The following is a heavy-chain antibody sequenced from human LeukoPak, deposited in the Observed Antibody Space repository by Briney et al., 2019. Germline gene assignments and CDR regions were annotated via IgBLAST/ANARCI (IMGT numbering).Heavy chain of an antibody. D-gene: IGHD2-2*01. CDR3: ARGPQCSSTSCYYCNYYYYGMDV. Sequence: GSSVNVTCQASGGTFSSYAISWVRQAPGQGLEWMGGILSIFGTAHYVRRLHGRVTITADESTSTAYMELSSQRSEDTAVYYCARGPQCSSTSCYYCNYYYYGMDVWGKGTTVTVSS. CDR2: ILSIFGTA. J-gene: IGHJ6*04. CDR1: GGTFSSYA. V-gene: IGHV1-69*13.